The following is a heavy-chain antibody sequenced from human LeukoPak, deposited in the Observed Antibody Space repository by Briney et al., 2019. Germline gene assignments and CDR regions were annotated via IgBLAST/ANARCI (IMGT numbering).Heavy chain of an antibody. V-gene: IGHV3-73*01. CDR1: GFTFSGSA. CDR3: ARDSGGDNWNFYYYMDV. Sequence: GGSLRLSCAASGFTFSGSAMHWVRQASGKGLEWVGRIRSKANSYATAYAASVKGRFTISRDDSKNTAYLQMNSLRPEDTALYYCARDSGGDNWNFYYYMDVWGKGTTVTVSS. CDR2: IRSKANSYAT. D-gene: IGHD1-20*01. J-gene: IGHJ6*03.